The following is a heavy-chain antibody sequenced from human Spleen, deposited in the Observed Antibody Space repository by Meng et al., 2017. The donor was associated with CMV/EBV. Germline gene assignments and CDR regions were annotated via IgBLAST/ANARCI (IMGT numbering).Heavy chain of an antibody. CDR3: ARETSSGGVDY. CDR1: GFSVTNND. V-gene: IGHV3-66*02. CDR2: IYSGGST. J-gene: IGHJ4*02. D-gene: IGHD3-16*01. Sequence: GGSLRLSCAASGFSVTNNDMSCVRQAPGKGLEWVSVIYSGGSTYYADSVKGRFTISRDNSKNTLFLQMNSLRVDDTAVYYCARETSSGGVDYWGQGTLVTVSS.